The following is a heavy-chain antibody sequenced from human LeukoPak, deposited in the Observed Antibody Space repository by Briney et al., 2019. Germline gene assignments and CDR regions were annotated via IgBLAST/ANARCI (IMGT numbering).Heavy chain of an antibody. D-gene: IGHD4-17*01. CDR1: GFTFSSYG. J-gene: IGHJ4*02. Sequence: GRSLRLSCAASGFTFSSYGMHWVRQAPGKGLEWVAVISYDGSNKYYADSVKGRFTISRDNSKNTLYLQMNSLRAEDTAVYYCAKDLTTVTTDGWGQGTLVTVSS. V-gene: IGHV3-30*18. CDR2: ISYDGSNK. CDR3: AKDLTTVTTDG.